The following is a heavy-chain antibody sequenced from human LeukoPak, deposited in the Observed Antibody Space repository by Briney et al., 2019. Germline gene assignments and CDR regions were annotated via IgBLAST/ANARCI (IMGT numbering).Heavy chain of an antibody. Sequence: SVKVSCKASGYTFTAYYIHWLRQAPGQELDWMGWISPNSGGTDYPQKFQGRVTMTRDTSISTAYMELSSLRSDDTAVYYCAIQPWGSGNNWYFDLWGRGTLVTVSS. CDR2: ISPNSGGT. D-gene: IGHD7-27*01. CDR3: AIQPWGSGNNWYFDL. J-gene: IGHJ2*01. V-gene: IGHV1-2*02. CDR1: GYTFTAYY.